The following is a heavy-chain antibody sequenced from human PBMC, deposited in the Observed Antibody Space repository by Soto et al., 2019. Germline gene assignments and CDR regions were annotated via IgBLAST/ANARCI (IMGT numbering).Heavy chain of an antibody. J-gene: IGHJ5*02. Sequence: EVQLVESGGGLVQPGGSLRLSCAASGFTFSSYWMSWVRQAPGKGLEWVANIKQDGSEKYYVDSVKGRFTISRDNAKNSLYLQMNGLRAEDTAVYYCARDLGCSSTSCYVGWFDPWGQGTLVTVSS. CDR1: GFTFSSYW. V-gene: IGHV3-7*05. CDR2: IKQDGSEK. D-gene: IGHD2-2*01. CDR3: ARDLGCSSTSCYVGWFDP.